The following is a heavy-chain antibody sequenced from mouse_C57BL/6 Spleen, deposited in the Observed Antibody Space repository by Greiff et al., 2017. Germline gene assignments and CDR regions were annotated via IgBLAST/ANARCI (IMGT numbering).Heavy chain of an antibody. CDR1: GYTFTSYG. J-gene: IGHJ4*01. Sequence: QVQLQQSGAELARPGASVKLSCKASGYTFTSYGISWVKQRTGQGLEWIGEIYPRSGNTYYNEKFKGKATLTADKSSSTAYMELRSLTSEDSAVYFCARGTITTVIAGDAMDYWGQGTSVTVSS. CDR3: ARGTITTVIAGDAMDY. V-gene: IGHV1-81*01. CDR2: IYPRSGNT. D-gene: IGHD1-1*01.